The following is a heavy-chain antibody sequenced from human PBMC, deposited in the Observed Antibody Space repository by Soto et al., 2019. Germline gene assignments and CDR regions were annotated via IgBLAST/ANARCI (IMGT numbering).Heavy chain of an antibody. V-gene: IGHV4-4*02. CDR2: IYHSGST. J-gene: IGHJ4*02. Sequence: PSETLSLTCAVSGGSISSSNWWSWVRQPPGKGLEWIGEIYHSGSTNYNPSLKSRVTISVDKSKYQFSLKLSSVTAADTAVYYCARDYYDSSGYYYGGAFDYWGQGTLVTVPQ. D-gene: IGHD3-22*01. CDR3: ARDYYDSSGYYYGGAFDY. CDR1: GGSISSSNW.